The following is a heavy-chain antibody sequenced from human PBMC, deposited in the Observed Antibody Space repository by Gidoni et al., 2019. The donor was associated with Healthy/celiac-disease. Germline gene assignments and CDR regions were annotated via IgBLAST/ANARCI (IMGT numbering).Heavy chain of an antibody. CDR2: INPNSGGK. CDR3: ARGGWLRPVDY. CDR1: GYTVTGYY. Sequence: QVQLVQSGAVVKKPGASVQVSCKASGYTVTGYYMHWVRQAPGQGLEWMGWINPNSGGKNYAQKLQGRVTMTRDTSISTAYMELSRLRSDDTAVYYCARGGWLRPVDYWGQGTLVTVSS. D-gene: IGHD5-12*01. J-gene: IGHJ4*02. V-gene: IGHV1-2*02.